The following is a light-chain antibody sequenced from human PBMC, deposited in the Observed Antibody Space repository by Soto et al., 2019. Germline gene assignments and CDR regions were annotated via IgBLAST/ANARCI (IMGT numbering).Light chain of an antibody. CDR3: QQYGSSSWT. V-gene: IGKV3-20*01. CDR2: GAS. Sequence: EIVLTQSPGTLSLSPGERATLSCRASQSVSNNYLAWYQQKPGQAPRLLIYGASSRATGIPDRFSGSGSGTDFTLTISRLEPEDFAVYYCQQYGSSSWTFGQATKVDIK. CDR1: QSVSNNY. J-gene: IGKJ1*01.